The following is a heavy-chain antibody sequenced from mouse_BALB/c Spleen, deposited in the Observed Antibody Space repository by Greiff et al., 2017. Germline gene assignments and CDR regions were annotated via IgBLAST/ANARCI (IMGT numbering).Heavy chain of an antibody. CDR1: GYTFTSYW. CDR3: TRSGYGLAY. V-gene: IGHV1S22*01. Sequence: LQQPGSELVRPGASVKLSCKASGYTFTSYWMHWVKQRHGQGLEWIGNIYPGSGSTNYDEKFKSKGTLTVDTSSSTAYMHLSSLTSEDSAVYYCTRSGYGLAYWGQGTLVTVSA. D-gene: IGHD1-2*01. J-gene: IGHJ3*01. CDR2: IYPGSGST.